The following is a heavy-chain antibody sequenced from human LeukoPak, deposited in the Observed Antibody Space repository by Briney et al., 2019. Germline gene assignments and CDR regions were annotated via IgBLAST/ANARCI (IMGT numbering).Heavy chain of an antibody. D-gene: IGHD4-17*01. Sequence: SETLSLTCTVSGVSISSSYSYWGWIRQPPGMGLEWIGSIYYTGNTYYNASLKSQVSISIDTSKNQFSLKLTSVTAADTAVYYCARVPPDYNDLHDALDLWGQGTVVTVSS. CDR1: GVSISSSYSY. CDR2: IYYTGNT. V-gene: IGHV4-39*01. CDR3: ARVPPDYNDLHDALDL. J-gene: IGHJ3*01.